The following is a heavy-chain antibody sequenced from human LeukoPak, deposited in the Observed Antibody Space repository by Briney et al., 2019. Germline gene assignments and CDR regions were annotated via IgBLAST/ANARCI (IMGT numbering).Heavy chain of an antibody. CDR2: ISSGSSYI. CDR3: ARGNYLDYYYYYMDV. Sequence: GGSLRLSCAASGFTFSSYSMNWVRQAPGKGLEWVSSISSGSSYIYYADSVKGRFTISRDNAKNSLSLQMNSLRAEDTALYYCARGNYLDYYYYYMDVWGKGTTVTVSS. D-gene: IGHD5-24*01. CDR1: GFTFSSYS. V-gene: IGHV3-21*04. J-gene: IGHJ6*03.